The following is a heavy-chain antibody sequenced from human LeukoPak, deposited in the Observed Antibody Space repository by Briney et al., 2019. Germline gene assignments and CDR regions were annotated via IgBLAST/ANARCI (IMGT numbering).Heavy chain of an antibody. Sequence: PAGSLRLSCAASGFTFSSYSMNWVRQAPGKGLEWVSSISSSSSYIYYADSVKGRFTISRDNAKNSLYLQMNSLRAEDTAVYYCARGVLRLGELSRFYFDYWGQGTLATVSS. CDR3: ARGVLRLGELSRFYFDY. D-gene: IGHD3-16*02. CDR1: GFTFSSYS. CDR2: ISSSSSYI. V-gene: IGHV3-21*01. J-gene: IGHJ4*02.